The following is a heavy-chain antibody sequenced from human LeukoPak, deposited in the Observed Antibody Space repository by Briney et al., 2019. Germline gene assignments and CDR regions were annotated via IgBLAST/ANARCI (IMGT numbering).Heavy chain of an antibody. D-gene: IGHD1-7*01. J-gene: IGHJ1*01. Sequence: GGSLRLSCAASGFTFSSYAMHWVRQAPGKGLEWVAVISYDGSNKCYADSVKGRFTISRDNSKNTLYLQMNSLRAEDTAVYYCASGGTLTEYFQHWGQGTLVTVSS. CDR2: ISYDGSNK. V-gene: IGHV3-30*04. CDR3: ASGGTLTEYFQH. CDR1: GFTFSSYA.